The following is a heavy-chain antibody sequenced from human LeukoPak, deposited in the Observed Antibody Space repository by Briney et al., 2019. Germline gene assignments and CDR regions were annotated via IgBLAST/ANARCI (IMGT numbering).Heavy chain of an antibody. CDR3: ARLEITTVTTSDY. J-gene: IGHJ4*02. CDR2: IIPIFGTA. CDR1: GGTFSSYA. Sequence: SVKVSCKASGGTFSSYAISWVRRAPGQGLEWMGGIIPIFGTANYAQKFQGRVTITADGSTSTAYMELSSLRSEDTAVYYCARLEITTVTTSDYWGQGTLVTVSS. V-gene: IGHV1-69*13. D-gene: IGHD4-17*01.